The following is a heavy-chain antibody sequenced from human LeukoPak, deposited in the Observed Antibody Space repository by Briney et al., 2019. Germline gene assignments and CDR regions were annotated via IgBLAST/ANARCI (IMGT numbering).Heavy chain of an antibody. Sequence: PGGSLRLSCAASGFTFSSYWMHWVRHAPGKGLVWVSRINSDGSSTSYADSVKGRFTISRDNAKNTLYLQMNSLRAEDTAVYYCARAYYYDSSGYYPFDYWGQGTLVTVPS. CDR3: ARAYYYDSSGYYPFDY. CDR2: INSDGSST. CDR1: GFTFSSYW. V-gene: IGHV3-74*01. D-gene: IGHD3-22*01. J-gene: IGHJ4*02.